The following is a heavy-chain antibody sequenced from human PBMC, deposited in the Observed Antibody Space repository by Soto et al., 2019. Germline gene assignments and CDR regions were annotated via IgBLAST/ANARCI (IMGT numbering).Heavy chain of an antibody. V-gene: IGHV4-4*07. CDR2: KHTSGTT. Sequence: QVQLQESGPGLVKPSETLSLTCTVSGGSISGYYWTWIRQPAGKGLEWIGRKHTSGTTNYNPSLMSRVTMSRDTSTIQFSLNLSSVTAADTAVYYCARGGEFYVLDVWGQVTTVAVSS. CDR1: GGSISGYY. CDR3: ARGGEFYVLDV. D-gene: IGHD3-16*01. J-gene: IGHJ6*02.